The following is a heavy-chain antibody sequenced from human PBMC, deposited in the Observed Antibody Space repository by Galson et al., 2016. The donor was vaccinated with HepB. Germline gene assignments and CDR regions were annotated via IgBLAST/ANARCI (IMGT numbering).Heavy chain of an antibody. CDR3: ARDWKY. V-gene: IGHV4-59*12. Sequence: SETLSLTCGVSGGSIRPYFWSWVRQASGKGLEWIGYISHSGTTSYNPSLKNRVTMSIDPSNNQFSLRLTSMTAADTAIYYCARDWKYWGQGIHVTVSS. CDR2: ISHSGTT. J-gene: IGHJ4*02. D-gene: IGHD1-1*01. CDR1: GGSIRPYF.